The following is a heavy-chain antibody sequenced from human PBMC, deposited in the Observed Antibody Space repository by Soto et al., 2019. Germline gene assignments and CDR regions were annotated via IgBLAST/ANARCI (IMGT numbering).Heavy chain of an antibody. Sequence: QVQLVQSGAEVKKPGASVKVSCKASGYTFTGYYMHWVRQAPGQGLEWMGWINPNSGVTNYAQKYQGRVTMTRDTSISTAYMELSRLRSDDTAVYYCASPVDAAMAFDYWGQGTLVTVSS. CDR1: GYTFTGYY. CDR3: ASPVDAAMAFDY. J-gene: IGHJ4*02. V-gene: IGHV1-2*02. D-gene: IGHD5-18*01. CDR2: INPNSGVT.